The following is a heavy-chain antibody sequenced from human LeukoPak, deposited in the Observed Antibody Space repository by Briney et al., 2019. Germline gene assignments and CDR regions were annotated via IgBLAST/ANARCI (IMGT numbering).Heavy chain of an antibody. CDR3: AGYSSGDDYFDY. Sequence: PGGSLRLSCAASGFTFSSYSMNWVRQAPGKGLEWVSSISSSSYIYYADPVKGRFTISRDNAKNSLYLQMNSLRAEDTAVYYCAGYSSGDDYFDYWGQGTLVTVSS. J-gene: IGHJ4*02. CDR2: ISSSSYI. CDR1: GFTFSSYS. D-gene: IGHD6-19*01. V-gene: IGHV3-21*01.